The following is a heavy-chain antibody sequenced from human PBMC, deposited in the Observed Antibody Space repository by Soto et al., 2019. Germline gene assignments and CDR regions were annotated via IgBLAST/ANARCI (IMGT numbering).Heavy chain of an antibody. CDR3: AKGGAAAADSFIDY. Sequence: EVQLLESGGGLVQPGGSLRLSCAASGFTFSSYAMSWVRQAPGKGLEWVSPISGSGITTYYADSVKGRFTISRDNSKNTLYLQMNSRRAEDTAVYYCAKGGAAAADSFIDYWGQGTLVTVSS. J-gene: IGHJ4*02. CDR2: ISGSGITT. CDR1: GFTFSSYA. D-gene: IGHD6-13*01. V-gene: IGHV3-23*01.